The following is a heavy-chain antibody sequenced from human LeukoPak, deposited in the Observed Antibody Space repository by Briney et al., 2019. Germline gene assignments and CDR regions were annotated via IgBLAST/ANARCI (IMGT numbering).Heavy chain of an antibody. Sequence: GASVKVSCKASGCTFTGYYMHWVRQAPGQGLEWMGWINPNSGGTNYAQKFQGRVTMTRDTSISTAYMELSRLRSDDTAVYYCARGGCSGGSSYRWFDPWGQGTLVTVSS. J-gene: IGHJ5*02. CDR3: ARGGCSGGSSYRWFDP. CDR1: GCTFTGYY. CDR2: INPNSGGT. D-gene: IGHD2-15*01. V-gene: IGHV1-2*02.